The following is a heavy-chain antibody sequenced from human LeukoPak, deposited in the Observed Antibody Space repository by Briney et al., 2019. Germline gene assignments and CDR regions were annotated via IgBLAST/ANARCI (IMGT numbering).Heavy chain of an antibody. CDR2: INPNSGGT. Sequence: GASVKVSCKASGYTFTVYYMHWVRQAPGQGLEWMGRINPNSGGTNYAQKFQGRVTMTRDTSISTAYMELSRLRSDDAAVYYCASLVGATATPDYWGQGTLVTVSS. J-gene: IGHJ4*02. CDR1: GYTFTVYY. D-gene: IGHD1-26*01. V-gene: IGHV1-2*06. CDR3: ASLVGATATPDY.